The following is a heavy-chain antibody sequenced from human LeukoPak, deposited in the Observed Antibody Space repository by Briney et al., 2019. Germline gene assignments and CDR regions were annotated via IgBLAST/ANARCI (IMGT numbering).Heavy chain of an antibody. Sequence: SETLTLTCAVYGGSFSGYYWSWIRQPPGKGLEWIGEINHSGSTNYNPSLKSRVTISVDTSKNQFSLKLSSVTAADTAVYYCAKGDRDWSGYYVWFDPWGQGTLVTVSS. CDR1: GGSFSGYY. D-gene: IGHD3-3*01. CDR2: INHSGST. J-gene: IGHJ5*02. CDR3: AKGDRDWSGYYVWFDP. V-gene: IGHV4-34*01.